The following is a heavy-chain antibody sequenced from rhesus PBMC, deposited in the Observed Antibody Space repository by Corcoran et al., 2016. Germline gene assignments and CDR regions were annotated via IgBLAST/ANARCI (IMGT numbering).Heavy chain of an antibody. Sequence: EVQLVESGGGLVQPGGSLRLSCAASGFTFSSYDMSWVRQAPGKGLEGVSYISYTGKTRYDDDSVKGRVTIARDNAKNSLSLKMSSLRAEDTAVYYCTGGRSGYYTGDFDYWGQGVLVTVSS. D-gene: IGHD3-28*01. J-gene: IGHJ4*01. CDR1: GFTFSSYD. CDR2: ISYTGKTR. V-gene: IGHV3-136*01. CDR3: TGGRSGYYTGDFDY.